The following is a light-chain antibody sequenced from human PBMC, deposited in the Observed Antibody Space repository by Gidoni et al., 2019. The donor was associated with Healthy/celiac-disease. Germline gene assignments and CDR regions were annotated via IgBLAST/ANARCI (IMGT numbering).Light chain of an antibody. Sequence: DIQMTQSPSSLSASVGDRVTITCRASQSISSYLNWYQQKPGKAPKLLIYAASSLQSGVPSRFSGSGSGTDFTLTISSPQPEDFATYYWQQSYSTLWTFGQGTKVEIK. CDR3: QQSYSTLWT. V-gene: IGKV1-39*01. CDR1: QSISSY. J-gene: IGKJ1*01. CDR2: AAS.